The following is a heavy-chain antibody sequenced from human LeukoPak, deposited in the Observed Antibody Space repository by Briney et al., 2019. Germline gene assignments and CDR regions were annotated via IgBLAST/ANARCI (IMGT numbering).Heavy chain of an antibody. J-gene: IGHJ2*01. V-gene: IGHV3-9*01. CDR2: ISWNSGSI. D-gene: IGHD3-22*01. CDR1: GFTFDDYA. CDR3: AKAPAGRYYDSSGYYRYWYFDL. Sequence: GGSLRLSCAASGFTFDDYAMHWVRQAPGKGLEWVSGISWNSGSIGYADSVKGRFTISRDNAKNSLYLQMNSLRTEDTALYYCAKAPAGRYYDSSGYYRYWYFDLWGRGTLVTVSS.